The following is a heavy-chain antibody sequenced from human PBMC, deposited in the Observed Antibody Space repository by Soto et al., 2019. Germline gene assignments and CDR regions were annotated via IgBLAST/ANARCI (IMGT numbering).Heavy chain of an antibody. J-gene: IGHJ4*02. V-gene: IGHV1-18*04. CDR2: ISASNGNR. CDR3: TRGHGDFAGDFYY. CDR1: GYPFNKYS. Sequence: QGQLVQSGAEVKWPGASVKVSCKASGYPFNKYSISWVRQAPGQGLEWMGWISASNGNRNYAQKFQGRVTLGTDTSTSTAYMELRNLRSDDTAVYYCTRGHGDFAGDFYYWCQGTRVTVSS. D-gene: IGHD4-17*01.